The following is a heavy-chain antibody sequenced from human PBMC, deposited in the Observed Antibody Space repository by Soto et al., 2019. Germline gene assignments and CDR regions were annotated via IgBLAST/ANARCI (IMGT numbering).Heavy chain of an antibody. CDR1: GGTFSSYA. Sequence: GASVKVSCKASGGTFSSYAISWVRQAPGQGLEWMGGIIPIFGTANYAQKVQGRVTITAGESTSTAYMELSSLRSEDTAVYYCARHSSGFYSYGRDAWGQGTRVTVSS. D-gene: IGHD6-19*01. V-gene: IGHV1-69*13. CDR3: ARHSSGFYSYGRDA. CDR2: IIPIFGTA. J-gene: IGHJ6*02.